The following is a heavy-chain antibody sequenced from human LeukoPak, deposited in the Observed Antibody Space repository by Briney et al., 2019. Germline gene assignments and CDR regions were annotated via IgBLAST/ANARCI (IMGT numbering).Heavy chain of an antibody. V-gene: IGHV4-31*03. Sequence: SETLSLTCTVSGGSISSGGYSWSWIRQHPGKGLEWIGYVYYSGSTYYNPSLKSRVTISVDTSKNQFSLKLSSVTAADTAVYYCARGPVHFDLWGRGTLVTVSS. J-gene: IGHJ2*01. CDR1: GGSISSGGYS. CDR2: VYYSGST. CDR3: ARGPVHFDL.